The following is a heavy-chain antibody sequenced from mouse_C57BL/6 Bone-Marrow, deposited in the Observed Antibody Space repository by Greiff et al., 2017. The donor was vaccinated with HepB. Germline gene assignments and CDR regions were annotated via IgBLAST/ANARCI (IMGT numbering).Heavy chain of an antibody. D-gene: IGHD1-1*01. Sequence: QVQLKQPGAELVKPGASVKLSCKASGYTFTSYWMHWVKQRPGQGLEWIGMIHPNSGSTNYNEKFKSKATLTVDKSSSTAYMQLSSLTSEDSAVYYCARGGSSYCWSFDVWGTGTTVTVSS. V-gene: IGHV1-64*01. CDR3: ARGGSSYCWSFDV. CDR2: IHPNSGST. J-gene: IGHJ1*03. CDR1: GYTFTSYW.